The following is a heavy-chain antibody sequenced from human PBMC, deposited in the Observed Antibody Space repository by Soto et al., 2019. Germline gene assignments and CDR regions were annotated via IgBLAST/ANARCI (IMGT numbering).Heavy chain of an antibody. CDR2: IWYDGSNK. CDR3: ARDPLWLGDPNWFDP. CDR1: GFTFSSYG. V-gene: IGHV3-33*01. D-gene: IGHD3-10*01. Sequence: QVQLVESGGGVVQPGRSLRLSCAASGFTFSSYGMHWVRQAPGKGLEWVAVIWYDGSNKYYADSVKGRFTISRDNSKNTLYLQMNSLRAEDTAVYYCARDPLWLGDPNWFDPWGQGTLVTVSS. J-gene: IGHJ5*02.